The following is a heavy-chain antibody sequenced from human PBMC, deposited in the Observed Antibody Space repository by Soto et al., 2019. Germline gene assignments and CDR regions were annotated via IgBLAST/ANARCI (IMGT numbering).Heavy chain of an antibody. Sequence: GGSLRLSCAASGFTFSSYAMSWVRQAPGKGLEWVSAISGSGGSTYYADSVKGRFTISRDNSKNTLYLQMNSLRAEDTAVYYCAKDQGYSSGWYWSYWGQGTLVTVSS. CDR3: AKDQGYSSGWYWSY. CDR1: GFTFSSYA. D-gene: IGHD6-19*01. J-gene: IGHJ4*02. V-gene: IGHV3-23*01. CDR2: ISGSGGST.